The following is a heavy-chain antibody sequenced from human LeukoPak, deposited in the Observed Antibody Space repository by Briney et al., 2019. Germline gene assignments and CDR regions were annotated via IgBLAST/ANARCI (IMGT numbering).Heavy chain of an antibody. CDR3: ARDGGYSYGYGNY. Sequence: GGSLRLSCAASGFTFSNYWMSWVRQAPGKGLEWVANIKQDGSEKYYVDSVKGRFTISRDNAKNSLYLQMNSLRAEDTAVYYCARDGGYSYGYGNYWGQGTLVTVSS. CDR1: GFTFSNYW. CDR2: IKQDGSEK. V-gene: IGHV3-7*01. D-gene: IGHD5-18*01. J-gene: IGHJ4*02.